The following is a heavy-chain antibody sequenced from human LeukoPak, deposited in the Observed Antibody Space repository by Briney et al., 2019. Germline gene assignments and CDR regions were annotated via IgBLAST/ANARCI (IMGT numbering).Heavy chain of an antibody. V-gene: IGHV1-8*01. D-gene: IGHD1-26*01. Sequence: GASVKVSCKASGYTFTSYDINWVRQATGQGLEWMGWMNPNSGNTGYAQKFQGRVTMTRNTSISTAYMELSSLRSEDTAVYYCARIFRVGATHSANYWGQGTLVTVSS. CDR3: ARIFRVGATHSANY. CDR1: GYTFTSYD. J-gene: IGHJ4*02. CDR2: MNPNSGNT.